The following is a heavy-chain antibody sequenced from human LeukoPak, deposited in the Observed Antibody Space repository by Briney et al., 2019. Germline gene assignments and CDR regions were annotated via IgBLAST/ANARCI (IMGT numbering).Heavy chain of an antibody. CDR1: GYRFTSFG. V-gene: IGHV1-18*01. CDR2: ISAYNGNT. D-gene: IGHD5-18*01. Sequence: ASVKVSCKASGYRFTSFGISWVRQAPGQGLEWMGWISAYNGNTNYAQKLQGRVTMTTDTSTSTAYMELSRLRSDDTAVYYCARDLVDTAMEFEAWGQGTLVTVSS. CDR3: ARDLVDTAMEFEA. J-gene: IGHJ5*02.